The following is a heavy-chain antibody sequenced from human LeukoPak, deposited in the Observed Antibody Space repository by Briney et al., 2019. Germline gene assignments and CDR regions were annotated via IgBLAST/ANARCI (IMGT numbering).Heavy chain of an antibody. D-gene: IGHD3-16*01. CDR1: GGSISSGDYY. CDR2: IYYSGST. CDR3: ARVGPGVWFDY. J-gene: IGHJ4*02. V-gene: IGHV4-30-4*01. Sequence: SQTLSLTCTVSGGSISSGDYYWSWIRQPPGKGLEWIGNIYYSGSTYYNPSLKSRVTISVDTSKNQFSLKLSSVTAADTAVYYGARVGPGVWFDYWGQGTLVTVSS.